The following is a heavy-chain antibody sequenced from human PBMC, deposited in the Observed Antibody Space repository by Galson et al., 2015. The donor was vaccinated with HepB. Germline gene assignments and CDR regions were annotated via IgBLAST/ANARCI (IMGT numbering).Heavy chain of an antibody. CDR3: ARDRAAITMVRGVITNDAFDI. CDR1: GYTFTSYY. CDR2: INPSGGST. D-gene: IGHD3-10*01. V-gene: IGHV1-46*01. J-gene: IGHJ3*02. Sequence: SVKVSCKASGYTFTSYYMHWVRQAPGQGLEWMGIINPSGGSTSYAQKFQGRVTMTRDTPTSTVYMELSSLRSEDTAVYYCARDRAAITMVRGVITNDAFDIWGQGTMVTVSS.